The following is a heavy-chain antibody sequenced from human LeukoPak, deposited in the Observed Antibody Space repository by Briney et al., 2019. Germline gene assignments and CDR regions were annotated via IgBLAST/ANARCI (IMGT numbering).Heavy chain of an antibody. CDR1: GFTFSSYG. Sequence: GGSLRLSCAASGFTFSSYGMHWVRQAPGKGLEWVAGIWYEGSNKYYADSVKGRFTISRDNSKNTLYLQMNSLRAEDTAVYYCARDQRVAYSSSWYGGAFDIWGQGTMVTVSS. CDR3: ARDQRVAYSSSWYGGAFDI. V-gene: IGHV3-33*01. CDR2: IWYEGSNK. D-gene: IGHD6-13*01. J-gene: IGHJ3*02.